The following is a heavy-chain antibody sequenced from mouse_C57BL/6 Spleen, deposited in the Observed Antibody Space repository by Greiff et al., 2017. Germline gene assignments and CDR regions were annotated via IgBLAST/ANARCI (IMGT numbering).Heavy chain of an antibody. CDR2: ISYDGSN. CDR3: ASHYDYDGGPFDY. Sequence: EVQLVESGPGLVKPSQSLSLTCSVTGYSITSGYYWNWIRQFPGNKLEWMGYISYDGSNNYNPSLKNRIPITRDTSKNQFFLKLNSVTTEDTATYYSASHYDYDGGPFDYWGQGTTLTVSS. D-gene: IGHD2-4*01. V-gene: IGHV3-6*01. J-gene: IGHJ2*01. CDR1: GYSITSGYY.